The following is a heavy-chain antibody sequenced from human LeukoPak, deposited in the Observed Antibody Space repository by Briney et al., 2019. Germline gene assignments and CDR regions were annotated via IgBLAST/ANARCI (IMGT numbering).Heavy chain of an antibody. D-gene: IGHD6-25*01. CDR2: INSDGSST. V-gene: IGHV3-74*01. CDR3: ARGLPGHTSALGY. Sequence: GGSLRLSCVASGFTFSSYWMHWVRQAPGKWLVWVSRINSDGSSTTYADSVKGRFTISRDNAKNTVYVQMNSLRAEDTAVYYCARGLPGHTSALGYWGQGTLVTVSS. J-gene: IGHJ4*02. CDR1: GFTFSSYW.